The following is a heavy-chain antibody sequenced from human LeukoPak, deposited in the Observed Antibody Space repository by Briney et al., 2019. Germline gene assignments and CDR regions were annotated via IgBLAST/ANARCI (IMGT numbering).Heavy chain of an antibody. D-gene: IGHD6-6*01. CDR3: ARLYRSSSRVVDY. CDR2: ISSSGNTI. CDR1: GFTFSSYS. J-gene: IGHJ4*02. Sequence: PGGSLRLSCVASGFTFSSYSMNWVRQAPGKGLEWVSYISSSGNTIYYADSVKGRFTISRDNAKNSLYLQMSSLRDEDTAVYYCARLYRSSSRVVDYWGQGTLVTVSS. V-gene: IGHV3-48*02.